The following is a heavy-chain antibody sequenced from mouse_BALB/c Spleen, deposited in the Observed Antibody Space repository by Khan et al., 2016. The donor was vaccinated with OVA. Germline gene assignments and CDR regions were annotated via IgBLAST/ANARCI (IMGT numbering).Heavy chain of an antibody. CDR2: ISSGGST. CDR3: ARDYWFTY. CDR1: GFTFSNYA. V-gene: IGHV5-6-5*01. J-gene: IGHJ3*01. Sequence: EVELVESGGGLVKPGGSLKLSRAASGFTFSNYAMSWVRQTPEKRLEWVASISSGGSTYYPDSVKGRFTISRDNDRNILYLQMSSLRSEDTAMYYCARDYWFTYWGQGTLVTVSA.